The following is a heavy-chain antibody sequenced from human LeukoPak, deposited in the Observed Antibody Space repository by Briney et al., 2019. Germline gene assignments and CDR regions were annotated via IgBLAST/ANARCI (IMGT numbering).Heavy chain of an antibody. Sequence: GASLKVSCKASGYTFTSYGISWVRQAPGQGLEWMGWISAYNGNTNYAQKLQGRVTMTTDTSTSTAYMELRSLRSDDTAVYYCARGSCSSTSCTPAMSGMDVWGQGTTVTVSS. D-gene: IGHD2-2*01. V-gene: IGHV1-18*01. CDR1: GYTFTSYG. J-gene: IGHJ6*02. CDR2: ISAYNGNT. CDR3: ARGSCSSTSCTPAMSGMDV.